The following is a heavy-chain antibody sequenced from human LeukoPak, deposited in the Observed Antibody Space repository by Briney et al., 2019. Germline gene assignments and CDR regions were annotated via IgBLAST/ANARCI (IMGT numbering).Heavy chain of an antibody. D-gene: IGHD6-13*01. J-gene: IGHJ5*02. V-gene: IGHV3-33*01. CDR1: GFTFSTYG. Sequence: GGSLRLSCAASGFTFSTYGMHWVRQAPGKGLEWVAVIWSDGSNKYYADSLKGRFTISRDNAKNSLYLQMNSLRAEDTAVYYCARAPAQYSSSWYWFDPWGQGTLVTVSS. CDR2: IWSDGSNK. CDR3: ARAPAQYSSSWYWFDP.